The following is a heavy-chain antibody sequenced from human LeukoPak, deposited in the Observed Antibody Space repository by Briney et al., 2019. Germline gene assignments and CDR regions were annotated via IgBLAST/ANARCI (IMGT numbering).Heavy chain of an antibody. Sequence: GRSLRLSCAASGFTFSSYGMHWVRQAPGKGLEWVAVISYDGSNKYYADSVKGRFTISRDNSKNTLYLQMNSLRAEDTAVYYCARRGRIVATTILNWFDPWGQGTLVTVSS. CDR1: GFTFSSYG. CDR2: ISYDGSNK. CDR3: ARRGRIVATTILNWFDP. V-gene: IGHV3-30*03. D-gene: IGHD5-12*01. J-gene: IGHJ5*02.